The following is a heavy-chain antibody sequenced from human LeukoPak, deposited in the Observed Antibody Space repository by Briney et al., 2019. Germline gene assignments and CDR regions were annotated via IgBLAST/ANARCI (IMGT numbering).Heavy chain of an antibody. D-gene: IGHD3-22*01. CDR3: ARGGFESRWACDI. V-gene: IGHV7-4-1*01. CDR1: GYTFTKYA. Sequence: ASVKVSCKASGYTFTKYAMNWVRQAPGQGLEWMGWINTNTRNPTYAQGFTGRVVFSLDTSVSTAYLQIGSLKAEDTAVYYCARGGFESRWACDIWGRGTLVTVSS. J-gene: IGHJ3*02. CDR2: INTNTRNP.